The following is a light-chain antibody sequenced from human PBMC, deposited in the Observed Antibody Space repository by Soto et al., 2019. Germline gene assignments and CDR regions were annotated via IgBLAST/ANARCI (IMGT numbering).Light chain of an antibody. V-gene: IGKV1-5*01. CDR1: QSIGSW. CDR3: QQYNNWPLT. J-gene: IGKJ1*01. Sequence: DIQMTQSPSTLSASVGDRVTITCRASQSIGSWLAWYQQKPGKAPRLLIYDASSLESGVPSRFSGSGSGTDFTFTISSLQSEDFAVYYCQQYNNWPLTFGQGTKVDIK. CDR2: DAS.